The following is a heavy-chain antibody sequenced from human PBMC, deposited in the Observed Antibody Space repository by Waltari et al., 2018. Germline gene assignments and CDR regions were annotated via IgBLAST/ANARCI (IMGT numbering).Heavy chain of an antibody. V-gene: IGHV4-59*01. Sequence: QVQLQESGPGLVKPSETLSLTCPVSGGSISSYYWSWIRQPPGKGLEWIGYIYYSGSTNYNPSLKSRVTISVDTSKNQFSLKLSSVTAADTAVYYCARDSSFGVVTHWGQGTLVTVSS. CDR2: IYYSGST. CDR1: GGSISSYY. D-gene: IGHD2-21*02. CDR3: ARDSSFGVVTH. J-gene: IGHJ1*01.